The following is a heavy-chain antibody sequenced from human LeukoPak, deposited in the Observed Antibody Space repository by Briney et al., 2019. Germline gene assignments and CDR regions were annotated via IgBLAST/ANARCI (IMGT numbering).Heavy chain of an antibody. V-gene: IGHV3-53*01. Sequence: GGSLRLSCAASGFTVSSNYMSWVRQAPGKGLEWVSVIYSGGSTYYADSVKGRFTISRDNSKNTLYLQMNSLRADDTAVYYCAKRSGGTSGGLDYWGQGILVTVSS. CDR2: IYSGGST. CDR3: AKRSGGTSGGLDY. CDR1: GFTVSSNY. J-gene: IGHJ4*02. D-gene: IGHD2-8*02.